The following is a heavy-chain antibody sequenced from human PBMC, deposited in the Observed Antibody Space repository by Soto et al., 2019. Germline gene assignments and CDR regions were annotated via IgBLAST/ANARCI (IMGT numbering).Heavy chain of an antibody. V-gene: IGHV3-21*01. D-gene: IGHD4-17*01. CDR3: ARDQSMTTVTPNWFDP. CDR1: GFTFSTYD. J-gene: IGHJ5*02. CDR2: ISTSSSYI. Sequence: EVQLVEAGGGLVKPGGSLRLTCAASGFTFSTYDMNWVRQAPGKGLEWVSSISTSSSYIYYADSVKGRFTISRDNAKNSLYLQMNSLRAEDTAVYYCARDQSMTTVTPNWFDPWGQGTLVTVSS.